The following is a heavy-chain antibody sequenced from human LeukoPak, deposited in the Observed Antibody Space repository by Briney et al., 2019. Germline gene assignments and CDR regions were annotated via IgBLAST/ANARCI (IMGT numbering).Heavy chain of an antibody. J-gene: IGHJ4*02. Sequence: SETLSLTCTVSGGSISSSGYYWGWIRQPPGKGLEWIGEINHSGSTNYNPSLKSRVTISVDTSKNQFSLKLSSVTAADTAVYYCARRRRKPKPRLGSPYFDYWGQGTLVTVSS. CDR2: INHSGST. CDR1: GGSISSSGYY. V-gene: IGHV4-39*07. D-gene: IGHD3-16*01. CDR3: ARRRRKPKPRLGSPYFDY.